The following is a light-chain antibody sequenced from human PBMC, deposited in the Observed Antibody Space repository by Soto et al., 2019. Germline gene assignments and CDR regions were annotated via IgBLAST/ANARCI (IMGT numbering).Light chain of an antibody. V-gene: IGLV4-69*01. CDR1: SRYSTYT. Sequence: QPVLTQSPSASASLGASVKLTCTLSSRYSTYTIAWHQQQPEKGPRYLMKLNSDGSHSKGDGIPDRFSGSSSGADRYLTISSLQSEDEADYYCQTWGTGILVFGGGTKVTVL. J-gene: IGLJ2*01. CDR2: LNSDGSH. CDR3: QTWGTGILV.